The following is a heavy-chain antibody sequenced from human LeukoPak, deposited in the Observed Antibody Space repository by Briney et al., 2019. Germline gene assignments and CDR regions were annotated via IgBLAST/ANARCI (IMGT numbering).Heavy chain of an antibody. CDR1: GGSISSSSYY. CDR3: ARLLAFSDAFDI. CDR2: IYYSGST. Sequence: SETLSLTCTVSGGSISSSSYYWGWIRQPPGKGLEWIGSIYYSGSTYYNPSLKSRVTISVDTSKNQFSLKLSSVTAADTAVYYCARLLAFSDAFDIWGQGTMVTVSS. V-gene: IGHV4-39*01. D-gene: IGHD3-3*01. J-gene: IGHJ3*02.